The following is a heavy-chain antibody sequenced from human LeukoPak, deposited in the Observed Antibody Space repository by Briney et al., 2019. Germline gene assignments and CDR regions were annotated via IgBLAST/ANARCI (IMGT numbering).Heavy chain of an antibody. CDR1: GGSISSYY. V-gene: IGHV4-4*07. Sequence: SETLSLTCTVSGGSISSYYWSWTRQPPGKGLEWIGRIYTSGSTNYNPSLKSRVTMSVDTSKNQFSLKMSSVTAADTAVYYCARASAMALTNFDYWGQGTLSPSPQ. J-gene: IGHJ4*02. CDR2: IYTSGST. CDR3: ARASAMALTNFDY. D-gene: IGHD5-18*01.